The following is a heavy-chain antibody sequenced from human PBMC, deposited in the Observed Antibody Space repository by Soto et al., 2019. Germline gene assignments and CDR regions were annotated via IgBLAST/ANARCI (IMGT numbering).Heavy chain of an antibody. CDR2: ISYDGSNK. J-gene: IGHJ6*02. CDR3: AKPQCQLLYYYYYGMDV. V-gene: IGHV3-30*18. Sequence: GGSLRLSCAASGFTFSSYGMHWVRQAPGKGLEWVAVISYDGSNKYYADSVKGRFTISRDNSKNTLYLQMNSLRAEDTAVYYCAKPQCQLLYYYYYGMDVWGQGTTVTVSS. D-gene: IGHD2-2*01. CDR1: GFTFSSYG.